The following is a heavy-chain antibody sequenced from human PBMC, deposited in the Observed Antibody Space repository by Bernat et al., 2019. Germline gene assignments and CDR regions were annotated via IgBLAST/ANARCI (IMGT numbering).Heavy chain of an antibody. V-gene: IGHV3-33*01. CDR3: ARDRRMQRLDY. Sequence: QVQLVESGGGVVQPGRSLRLSCAASGFTFSSYGMPWVRQAPGKGLEWVAVIWYDGSNTYYADSVKGRFTISRDNSKNTLYLQMNSLRAEDTAVYYCARDRRMQRLDYWGQGTLVTVSS. CDR1: GFTFSSYG. CDR2: IWYDGSNT. J-gene: IGHJ4*02.